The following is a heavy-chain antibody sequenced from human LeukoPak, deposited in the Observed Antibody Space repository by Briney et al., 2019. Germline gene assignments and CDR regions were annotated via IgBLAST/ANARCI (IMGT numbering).Heavy chain of an antibody. Sequence: GGSLRLSCAASGFTFSSYGMHWVRQAPGKGLEWVAVISYDGSNKYYADSVKGRFTISRDNSKNTLYLQMNSLRAEDTAVYYCARDGAEFSGTAMVDYWGQGTLVTVSS. D-gene: IGHD5-18*01. CDR3: ARDGAEFSGTAMVDY. CDR2: ISYDGSNK. J-gene: IGHJ4*02. V-gene: IGHV3-30*03. CDR1: GFTFSSYG.